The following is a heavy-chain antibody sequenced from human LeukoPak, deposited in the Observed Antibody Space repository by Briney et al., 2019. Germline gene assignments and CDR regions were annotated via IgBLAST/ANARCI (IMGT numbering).Heavy chain of an antibody. CDR3: ARSGSGYLRYYFDY. V-gene: IGHV4-39*07. Sequence: SETLSLTCTASGGSISSSSYYWGWIRQPPGKGLEWIGSMYSSGSTYYNPSLKSRVTISVDTSKNQFSLKLSSVTAADTAVYYCARSGSGYLRYYFDYWGQGTLVTVSS. CDR2: MYSSGST. CDR1: GGSISSSSYY. J-gene: IGHJ4*02. D-gene: IGHD5-12*01.